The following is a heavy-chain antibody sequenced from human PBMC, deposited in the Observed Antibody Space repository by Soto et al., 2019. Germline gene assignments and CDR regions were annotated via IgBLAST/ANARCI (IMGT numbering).Heavy chain of an antibody. CDR1: GFTFGNVW. CDR3: FTVFPHANSWFDY. CDR2: IKRRTENETT. D-gene: IGHD2-2*01. J-gene: IGHJ4*02. Sequence: GGSLCPSCEAGGFTFGNVWLGWVSQGPGKGLEWLGRIKRRTENETTNYASHARVRCIITRDDSNNMLDLQLNRRKSADTGVYYCFTVFPHANSWFDYWGQGTPVTVSS. V-gene: IGHV3-15*01.